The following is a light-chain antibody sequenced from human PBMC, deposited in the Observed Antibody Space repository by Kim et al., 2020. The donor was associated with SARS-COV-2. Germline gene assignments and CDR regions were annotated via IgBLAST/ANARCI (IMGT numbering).Light chain of an antibody. CDR2: DAS. Sequence: VAPGEGATLSCRASQSITSHLAWYQQKLGQAPRLLIYDASTRATGVPARFSGSGSGTEFTLTISSLQSEDFAIYYCQQYRNWPRTFGQGTKVDIK. J-gene: IGKJ1*01. CDR1: QSITSH. V-gene: IGKV3-15*01. CDR3: QQYRNWPRT.